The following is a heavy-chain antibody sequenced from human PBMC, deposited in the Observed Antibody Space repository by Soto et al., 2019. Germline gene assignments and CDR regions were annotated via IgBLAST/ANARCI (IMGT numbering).Heavy chain of an antibody. J-gene: IGHJ4*02. CDR1: GFTFSGYW. CDR2: IKKDGTEK. CDR3: ARGPSYSDYSNDWFFDS. Sequence: GSLRLSCDASGFTFSGYWMTWVRQAPGKGLEWVADIKKDGTEKYYVDSVKGRFTISRDNDKKSVYLQMNGLTVEDTAVYRCARGPSYSDYSNDWFFDSWGQGALVTVSS. V-gene: IGHV3-7*03. D-gene: IGHD3-9*01.